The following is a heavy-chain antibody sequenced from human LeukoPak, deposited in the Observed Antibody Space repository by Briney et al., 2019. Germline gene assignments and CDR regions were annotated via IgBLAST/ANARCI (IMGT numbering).Heavy chain of an antibody. CDR1: GFTVSNRY. CDR3: ARDPQSSQQQVSY. J-gene: IGHJ4*02. CDR2: IYSDGST. V-gene: IGHV3-53*01. D-gene: IGHD6-13*01. Sequence: GGSLRLSCAASGFTVSNRYLTWVRQAPGKGLEWVSVIYSDGSTFYADSVKRRFTISRDNSKNTLYLQMNSLRAEDTAVYYCARDPQSSQQQVSYWGQGTLVTVSS.